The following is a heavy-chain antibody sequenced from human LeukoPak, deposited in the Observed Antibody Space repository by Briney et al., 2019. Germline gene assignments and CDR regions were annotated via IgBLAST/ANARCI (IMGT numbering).Heavy chain of an antibody. CDR3: AREDGHSPDP. J-gene: IGHJ5*02. D-gene: IGHD5-24*01. V-gene: IGHV1-2*02. Sequence: ASVKVSCKASGYTFTGYYIHWVRQAPGQGLEWMGWINPNSGGTTYAQNFQGRVTMTRDTSISTAYMELSRLTSDDKGVYYCAREDGHSPDPWGQGTLVTVSS. CDR1: GYTFTGYY. CDR2: INPNSGGT.